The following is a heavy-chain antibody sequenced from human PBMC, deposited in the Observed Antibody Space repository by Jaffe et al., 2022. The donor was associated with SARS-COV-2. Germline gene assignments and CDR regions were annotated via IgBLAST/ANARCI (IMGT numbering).Heavy chain of an antibody. CDR2: ISYDGSNK. V-gene: IGHV3-30-3*01. CDR1: GFTFSSYA. Sequence: QVQLVESGGGMVQPGRSLRLSCAASGFTFSSYAMHWVRQAPGKGLEWVAVISYDGSNKYYADSVKGRFTISRDNSKNTLYLQMNSLRAEDTAVYYCARVDSRIPYWGQGTLVTVSS. J-gene: IGHJ4*02. CDR3: ARVDSRIPY. D-gene: IGHD4-4*01.